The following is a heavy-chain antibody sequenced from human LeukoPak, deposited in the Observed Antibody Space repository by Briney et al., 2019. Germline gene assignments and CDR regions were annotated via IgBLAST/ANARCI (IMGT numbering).Heavy chain of an antibody. V-gene: IGHV4-4*07. CDR3: ARDFRQDNRGFFDY. D-gene: IGHD1-1*01. Sequence: PSETLSLTCTVSGGSISSYYWSWIRQPAGKGREWIGRIMTWWSSYFNTLLKSRDAMLVDMSKNQFYLKLSSVTAANTAVYYCARDFRQDNRGFFDYWGQGTLVTVCS. CDR1: GGSISSYY. J-gene: IGHJ4*02. CDR2: IMTWWSS.